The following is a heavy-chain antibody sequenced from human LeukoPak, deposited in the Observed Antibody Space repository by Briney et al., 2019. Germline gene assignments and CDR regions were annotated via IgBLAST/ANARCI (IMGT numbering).Heavy chain of an antibody. J-gene: IGHJ5*02. V-gene: IGHV4-38-2*02. CDR3: ARQDSSGYFNWFDP. D-gene: IGHD3-22*01. Sequence: SETLSLTCTVSGYSISSAYYWGWIRQPPGKGLEWIGSIHHTGSTYYNPSLKSRVTISVETSKNQFSLKLSSVTAADTAVYYCARQDSSGYFNWFDPWGQGTLVTVSS. CDR2: IHHTGST. CDR1: GYSISSAYY.